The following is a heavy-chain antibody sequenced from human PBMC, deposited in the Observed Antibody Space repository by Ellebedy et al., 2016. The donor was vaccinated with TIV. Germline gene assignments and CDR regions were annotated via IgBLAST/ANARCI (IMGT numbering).Heavy chain of an antibody. D-gene: IGHD6-19*01. CDR1: GGSISSSNW. CDR3: ASSIHAYSSGWYIRRYYGMDV. Sequence: SETLSLTXAVSGGSISSSNWWSWVRQPPGKGLEWIGEIYHSGSTNYNPSLKSRVTISVDKSKNQFSLKLSSVTAADTAVYYCASSIHAYSSGWYIRRYYGMDVWGQGTTVTVSS. V-gene: IGHV4-4*02. CDR2: IYHSGST. J-gene: IGHJ6*02.